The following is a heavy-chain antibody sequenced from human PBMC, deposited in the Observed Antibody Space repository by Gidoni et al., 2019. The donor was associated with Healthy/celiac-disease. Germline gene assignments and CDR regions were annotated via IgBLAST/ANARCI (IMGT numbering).Heavy chain of an antibody. Sequence: QLQLQESGPGLVKPSETLSLTCTVSGGPIRSSSYYWGWIRQPPGKGLEWIGSIYYSGSTYYNPSLKSRVTISVDTSKNQFSLKLSSVTAADTAVYYCAIGGALSGSYFDYWGQGTLVTVSS. V-gene: IGHV4-39*01. CDR3: AIGGALSGSYFDY. CDR2: IYYSGST. J-gene: IGHJ4*02. CDR1: GGPIRSSSYY. D-gene: IGHD1-26*01.